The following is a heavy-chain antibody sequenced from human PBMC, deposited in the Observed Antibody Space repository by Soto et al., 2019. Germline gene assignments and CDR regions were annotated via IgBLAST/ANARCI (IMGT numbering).Heavy chain of an antibody. CDR1: GYTFTSYD. J-gene: IGHJ6*03. CDR3: ARTAAIMYYYYYMDV. Sequence: QVQLVQSGAEVKKPGASVKVSCKASGYTFTSYDINWVRQATGQGLEWMGWMNPNSGNTGYAQKFQGRVTMTRNTSISTDYMELSSLRSEDTAVYYCARTAAIMYYYYYMDVWGKGTTVTVSS. D-gene: IGHD2-2*02. V-gene: IGHV1-8*01. CDR2: MNPNSGNT.